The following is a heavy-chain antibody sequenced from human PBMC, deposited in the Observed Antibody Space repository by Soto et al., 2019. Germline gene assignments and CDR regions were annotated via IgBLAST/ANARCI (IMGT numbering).Heavy chain of an antibody. J-gene: IGHJ4*02. Sequence: GGSLRLSCAASGFTFDDYGMSWARQALGKGLEWVSGVNWNGGSTGYADSVKGRFTISRDNAKNSLYLQMNSLRAEDTAFYYCVRGASLHFDYWGQGTLVPVSS. CDR2: VNWNGGST. V-gene: IGHV3-20*04. D-gene: IGHD1-26*01. CDR1: GFTFDDYG. CDR3: VRGASLHFDY.